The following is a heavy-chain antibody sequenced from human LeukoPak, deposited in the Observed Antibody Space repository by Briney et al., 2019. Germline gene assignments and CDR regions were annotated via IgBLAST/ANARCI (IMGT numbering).Heavy chain of an antibody. Sequence: SETLSLTCTVSGGSISSYYWTWIRQSPGKGLEWIGCIYNSGSTNYNPSLKSRVTISVDTSKNQVSLKLSSVTAADTAVYYCTRDGPRSSGYPDTWGQGTRVTVSS. CDR2: IYNSGST. CDR1: GGSISSYY. CDR3: TRDGPRSSGYPDT. D-gene: IGHD3-22*01. V-gene: IGHV4-59*12. J-gene: IGHJ5*02.